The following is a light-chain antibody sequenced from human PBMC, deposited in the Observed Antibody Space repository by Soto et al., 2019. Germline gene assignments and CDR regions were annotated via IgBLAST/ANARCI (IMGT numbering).Light chain of an antibody. Sequence: QPVLTQSPSASASLGASVKLTCTLSSGHSNYAIAWHQQQPGKGPRYLMKLNSDGSHNKGDGIPDRFSGSSSGAERYLTISSLQSEDEADYYCQTWGTGTVLFGGGTQLTVL. CDR3: QTWGTGTVL. CDR2: LNSDGSH. V-gene: IGLV4-69*02. J-gene: IGLJ7*01. CDR1: SGHSNYA.